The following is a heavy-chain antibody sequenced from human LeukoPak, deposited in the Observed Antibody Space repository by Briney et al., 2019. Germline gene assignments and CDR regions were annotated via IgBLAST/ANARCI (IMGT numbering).Heavy chain of an antibody. Sequence: GGSLRLSCAASGFTFSSYSMNWVRQAPGKGLEWVSYISSSSSTIYYADSVKGRFTISRDNAKNSLYLQMNSLRAEDTAVYYCARDPTYYYDSSGYSGGQGTLVTVSS. CDR1: GFTFSSYS. D-gene: IGHD3-22*01. CDR3: ARDPTYYYDSSGYS. J-gene: IGHJ4*02. V-gene: IGHV3-48*04. CDR2: ISSSSSTI.